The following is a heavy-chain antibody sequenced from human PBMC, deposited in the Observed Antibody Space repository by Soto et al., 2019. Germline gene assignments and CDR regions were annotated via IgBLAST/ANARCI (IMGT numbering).Heavy chain of an antibody. CDR3: AKVSISWYSGFLAL. D-gene: IGHD6-13*01. V-gene: IGHV3-23*01. Sequence: EVQLFESGVGLVQPGGSLRLSCTASGFLFSSHALTWVRQAPAKGLEWVSGLSDSGGSTYYADSVKCRFTISRYNSMNTLYLHMNSLRSEDTAVYYCAKVSISWYSGFLALWGQGNLVTVSS. CDR2: LSDSGGST. J-gene: IGHJ4*02. CDR1: GFLFSSHA.